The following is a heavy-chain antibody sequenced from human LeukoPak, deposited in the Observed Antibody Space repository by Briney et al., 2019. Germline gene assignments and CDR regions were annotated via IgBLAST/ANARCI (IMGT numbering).Heavy chain of an antibody. J-gene: IGHJ3*02. CDR2: IYYSGST. D-gene: IGHD4-17*01. CDR1: GGSISSYY. CDR3: ARSVTTVTSDDAFDI. V-gene: IGHV4-59*01. Sequence: SETLSLTCTVSGGSISSYYWSWIRQPPGKGLEWIGYIYYSGSTNYNPSLKSRVTISVDTSKNQFSLKLSSVTAADTAVYYCARSVTTVTSDDAFDIWGQGTMVTVSS.